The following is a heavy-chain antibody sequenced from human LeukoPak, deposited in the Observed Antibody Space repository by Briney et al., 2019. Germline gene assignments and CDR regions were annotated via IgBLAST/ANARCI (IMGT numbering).Heavy chain of an antibody. Sequence: SETLSLTCTVSGGSISSGGYYWSWIRQHPGKGLEWIGYIYYSGSTYYNPSLKSRVTISVDTSKNQFSLKLSSVTAADTAVCYCARVAIGASSGPRNDAFDIWGQGTMVTVSS. J-gene: IGHJ3*02. CDR1: GGSISSGGYY. D-gene: IGHD3-22*01. V-gene: IGHV4-31*03. CDR2: IYYSGST. CDR3: ARVAIGASSGPRNDAFDI.